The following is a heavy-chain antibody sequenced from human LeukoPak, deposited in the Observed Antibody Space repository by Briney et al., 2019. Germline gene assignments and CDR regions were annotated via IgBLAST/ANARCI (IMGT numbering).Heavy chain of an antibody. D-gene: IGHD4-11*01. V-gene: IGHV4-39*01. CDR1: AGSIISSSYD. J-gene: IGHJ5*02. CDR3: ARPSTTGRTLMVFGP. CDR2: IYYSGST. Sequence: SETLSLTCTVSAGSIISSSYDWGWLRQPPGKGLGWIGSIYYSGSTYYNPSLKSRVTISVDPSKTPFSLKLSSVTAADTAVYYCARPSTTGRTLMVFGPWGQRTLVTISS.